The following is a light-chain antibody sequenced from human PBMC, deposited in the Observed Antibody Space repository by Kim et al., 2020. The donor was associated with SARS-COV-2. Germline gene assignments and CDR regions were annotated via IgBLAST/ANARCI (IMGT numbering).Light chain of an antibody. CDR1: QSVDSN. J-gene: IGKJ2*01. CDR2: GAS. CDR3: QQYSHWPPYT. Sequence: EIVMTQSPATLSVSPGERVTLSCRASQSVDSNLAWYQQKPGQAPRLLIYGASTRATDIPARFSGSGSGTEFTLIISSLQSEDFAVYYCQQYSHWPPYTRGQGTKLEIK. V-gene: IGKV3-15*01.